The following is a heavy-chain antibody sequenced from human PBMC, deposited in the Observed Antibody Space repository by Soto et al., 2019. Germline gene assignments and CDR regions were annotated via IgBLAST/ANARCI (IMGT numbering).Heavy chain of an antibody. CDR3: ARQGELWFGELLGVSTDY. Sequence: GESLKISCKGSGYSFTSYWIGWVRQMPGKGLEWMGIIYPGDSDTRYSPSFQGQVTISAAKSISTAYLQWSSLKASDTAMYYCARQGELWFGELLGVSTDYWGQGTLVTVSS. CDR1: GYSFTSYW. V-gene: IGHV5-51*01. J-gene: IGHJ4*02. D-gene: IGHD3-10*01. CDR2: IYPGDSDT.